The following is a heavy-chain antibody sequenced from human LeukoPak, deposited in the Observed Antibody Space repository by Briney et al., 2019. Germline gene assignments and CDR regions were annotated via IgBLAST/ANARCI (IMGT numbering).Heavy chain of an antibody. CDR3: AKGGSGNYYNEGY. J-gene: IGHJ4*02. CDR2: ISYDGSNK. Sequence: GGSLRLSCAASGFTFSSYGMHWVRQAPGKGLEWVAGISYDGSNKYYADSVQGRFTVSRDNSKNTLYLQMNSLRAEDTAVYYCAKGGSGNYYNEGYWGQGTLVTVSS. V-gene: IGHV3-30*18. CDR1: GFTFSSYG. D-gene: IGHD3-10*01.